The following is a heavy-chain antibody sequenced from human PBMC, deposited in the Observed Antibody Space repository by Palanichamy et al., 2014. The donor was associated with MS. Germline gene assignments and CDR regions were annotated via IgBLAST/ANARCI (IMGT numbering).Heavy chain of an antibody. V-gene: IGHV2-5*02. CDR2: IYWDDDA. J-gene: IGHJ4*02. CDR3: AHRRDWDGAWDLSLFDY. Sequence: QITLKESGPTVVKPTETLTLTCTLSGISLSSRPVGVGWLRQPPGKALEWLAVIYWDDDARYNPSLKTRLTIAKDTSKQNVVLIMTDMDPVDTATYYCAHRRDWDGAWDLSLFDYWGQGKVVIVSS. D-gene: IGHD1-1*01. CDR1: GISLSSRPVG.